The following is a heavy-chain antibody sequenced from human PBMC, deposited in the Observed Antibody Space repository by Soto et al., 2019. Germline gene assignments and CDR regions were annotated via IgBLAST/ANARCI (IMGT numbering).Heavy chain of an antibody. J-gene: IGHJ4*02. V-gene: IGHV3-23*01. CDR1: FTFSNYA. D-gene: IGHD6-19*01. CDR3: ARRSSGWYFDY. CDR2: ISGSGGST. Sequence: EVQLLESGGGLVQPGFTFSNYAMNWVRQAPGKGLEWVSVISGSGGSTYYADSVKGRFTISRDNSKNTLYLKMNSLRGEDTAVYYCARRSSGWYFDYWGQGTLVTVSS.